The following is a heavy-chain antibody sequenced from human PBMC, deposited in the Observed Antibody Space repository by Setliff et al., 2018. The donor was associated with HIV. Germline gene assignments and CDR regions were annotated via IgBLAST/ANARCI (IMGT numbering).Heavy chain of an antibody. V-gene: IGHV1-2*06. Sequence: ASVKVSCKASGYTFTGYYMHWVRQAPGQGPEWLGRINPKSGGARYAQKFQGRVSMTRDTAISTAYMELSRLRSDDSAVYYCARLPFITIFGVLNGDDGFDIWGQGTMVTVS. CDR3: ARLPFITIFGVLNGDDGFDI. CDR2: INPKSGGA. D-gene: IGHD3-3*01. CDR1: GYTFTGYY. J-gene: IGHJ3*02.